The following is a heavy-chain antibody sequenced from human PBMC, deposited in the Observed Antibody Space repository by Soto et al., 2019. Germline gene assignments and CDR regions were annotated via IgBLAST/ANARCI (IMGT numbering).Heavy chain of an antibody. CDR2: IIPIFGTA. CDR1: GGTFSSYA. J-gene: IGHJ3*02. Sequence: SVKVSCKASGGTFSSYAISWVRQAPGQGLEWMGGIIPIFGTANYAQKFQGRVTITADESTSSAYMELSSLRSEDTAVYYCAISPLRYFDWLSPHDAFDIRGQGTMVTVSS. V-gene: IGHV1-69*13. D-gene: IGHD3-9*01. CDR3: AISPLRYFDWLSPHDAFDI.